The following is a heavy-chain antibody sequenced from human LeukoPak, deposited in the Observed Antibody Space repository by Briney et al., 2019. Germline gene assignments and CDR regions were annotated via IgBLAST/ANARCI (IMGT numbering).Heavy chain of an antibody. CDR3: TTGYGTIDF. V-gene: IGHV3-15*01. Sequence: GGSLRLSCAVSRFTFSDAWMAWVRQAPGKGLEHVGRIRSQSDGGTADYAAPVEDRFTISRDDSNNMVYLYMNNLKIEDTAMYYCTTGYGTIDFWGRGTLVAVSS. CDR2: IRSQSDGGTA. D-gene: IGHD2-8*01. CDR1: RFTFSDAW. J-gene: IGHJ4*02.